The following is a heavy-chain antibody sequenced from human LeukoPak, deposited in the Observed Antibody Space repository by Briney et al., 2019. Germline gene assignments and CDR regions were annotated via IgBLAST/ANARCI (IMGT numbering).Heavy chain of an antibody. CDR2: IRWNSGSI. CDR1: GFTFDDYA. D-gene: IGHD6-19*01. V-gene: IGHV3-9*03. J-gene: IGHJ5*02. Sequence: GGSLRRSCAASGFTFDDYAMHWVRQAPGKGLEWVSGIRWNSGSIGYADSVKGRFTISRDNAKNSLYLQMNSLRAEDMALYYCAKDKARLGVAGVSSGFDPWGQGTLVTVSS. CDR3: AKDKARLGVAGVSSGFDP.